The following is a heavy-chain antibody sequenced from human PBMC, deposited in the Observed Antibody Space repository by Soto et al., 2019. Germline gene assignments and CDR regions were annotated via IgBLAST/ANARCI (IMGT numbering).Heavy chain of an antibody. CDR2: IYYSGST. Sequence: KTSETLSLTCTVSGGSINSSSYYWGWIRQPPGKGLEWIGSIYYSGSTYHNPSLKSRVTISVDTSKNQFSLKLSSVTAADTAVYYCARQGGLLWFGELLSSYYYGMDVWGQGTTVTVSS. CDR3: ARQGGLLWFGELLSSYYYGMDV. J-gene: IGHJ6*02. V-gene: IGHV4-39*01. D-gene: IGHD3-10*01. CDR1: GGSINSSSYY.